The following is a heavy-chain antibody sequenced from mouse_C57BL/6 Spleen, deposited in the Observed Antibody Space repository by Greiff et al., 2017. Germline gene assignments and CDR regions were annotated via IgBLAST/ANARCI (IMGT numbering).Heavy chain of an antibody. Sequence: VQLLQSGADLVRPGASVTLSCKASGYTFTDYEMHWVQQPPVHGLEWIGAIDPETGGSAYNQTFKGKGILTADKSTSTAYLELRSLTSEDSAVYYCTRTPYYAMDYWGQGTSVTVSS. CDR3: TRTPYYAMDY. CDR1: GYTFTDYE. J-gene: IGHJ4*01. CDR2: IDPETGGS. V-gene: IGHV1-15*01.